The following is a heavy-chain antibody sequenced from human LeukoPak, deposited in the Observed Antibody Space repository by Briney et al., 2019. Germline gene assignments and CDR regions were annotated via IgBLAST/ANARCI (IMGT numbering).Heavy chain of an antibody. V-gene: IGHV1-69*04. CDR3: ARWEYDILTGYYKRYFDY. CDR2: IIPILGIA. CDR1: GGTFSSYA. Sequence: SVKVSCKASGGTFSSYAISWVRQAPGQGLEWMGGIIPILGIANYAQKFQGRVTITADKSTSTAYMELSSLRSEDTAVYYCARWEYDILTGYYKRYFDYWGQGTLVTVSS. J-gene: IGHJ4*02. D-gene: IGHD3-9*01.